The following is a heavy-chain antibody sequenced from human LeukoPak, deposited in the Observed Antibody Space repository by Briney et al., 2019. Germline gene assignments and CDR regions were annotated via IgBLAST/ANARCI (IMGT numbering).Heavy chain of an antibody. CDR1: GFTFSSYA. CDR2: ISGSGGST. Sequence: EAGGSLRLSCAASGFTFSSYAMSWVRQAPGKGLEGVSAISGSGGSTYYADSVKGRFTISRDNSKNTLYLQMNSLRAEDTAVYYCAKDITRTPSSAFDIWGQGTMVTVSS. J-gene: IGHJ3*02. CDR3: AKDITRTPSSAFDI. V-gene: IGHV3-23*01. D-gene: IGHD1-20*01.